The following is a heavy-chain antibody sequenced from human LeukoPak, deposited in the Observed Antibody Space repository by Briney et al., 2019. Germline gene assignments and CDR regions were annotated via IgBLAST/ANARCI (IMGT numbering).Heavy chain of an antibody. CDR3: AKDGYCSGGRCHAALNY. D-gene: IGHD2-15*01. CDR2: ISSSGSTI. J-gene: IGHJ4*02. Sequence: GGSLRLSCAASGFTFSSYEMNWVRQAPGKGLEWVSYISSSGSTIYYADSVKGRFTISRDNNKSSLYLQMNSLRAEDTALYYCAKDGYCSGGRCHAALNYWGQGTLVTVSS. V-gene: IGHV3-48*03. CDR1: GFTFSSYE.